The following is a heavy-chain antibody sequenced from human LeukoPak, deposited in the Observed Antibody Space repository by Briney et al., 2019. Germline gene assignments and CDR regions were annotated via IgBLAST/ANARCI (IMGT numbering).Heavy chain of an antibody. CDR3: SREGTDYDVLAGFYYYYGMDI. CDR1: GGSITCYY. J-gene: IGHJ6*02. V-gene: IGHV4-59*12. CDR2: IYYTGST. D-gene: IGHD3-9*01. Sequence: SETLSLPCPVSGGSITCYYWSWIRQPPANGLERIGYIYYTGSTNYNPSLTSPATISVPTYKNQLSLKLSSVSAPDTAVYYRSREGTDYDVLAGFYYYYGMDIWGQGATVTVSS.